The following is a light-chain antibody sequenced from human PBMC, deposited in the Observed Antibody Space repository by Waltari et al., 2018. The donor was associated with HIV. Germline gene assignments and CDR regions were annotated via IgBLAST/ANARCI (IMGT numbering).Light chain of an antibody. V-gene: IGLV3-1*01. CDR1: KLDDKY. CDR2: QDD. Sequence: SYELTQPPSVSVSPGQAATITCSGDKLDDKYVCWYQQKPGRSPVLFIYQDDKRLSGTPDRFSGSNARNTATLTISGTQTMDEADYYCQAWDSGTGVFGTGTTVTVL. J-gene: IGLJ1*01. CDR3: QAWDSGTGV.